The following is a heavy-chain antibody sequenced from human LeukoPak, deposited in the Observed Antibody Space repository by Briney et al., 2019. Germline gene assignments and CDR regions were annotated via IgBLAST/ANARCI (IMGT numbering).Heavy chain of an antibody. Sequence: SGTLSLTCAVSGGSISSSNWWSWIRQPPGKGLEWIGEIYHSGSTNYNPSLKSRVTISVDKSKTQFSLKLSSVTAADTAVYYCARVLHKRSYDSSVYYGYWGQGTLVTVSS. J-gene: IGHJ4*02. CDR2: IYHSGST. CDR3: ARVLHKRSYDSSVYYGY. V-gene: IGHV4-4*02. D-gene: IGHD3-22*01. CDR1: GGSISSSNW.